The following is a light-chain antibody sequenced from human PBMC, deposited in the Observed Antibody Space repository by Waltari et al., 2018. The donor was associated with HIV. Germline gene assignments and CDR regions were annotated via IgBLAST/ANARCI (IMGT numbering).Light chain of an antibody. CDR2: WAS. CDR3: QQSYENTWT. V-gene: IGKV4-1*01. CDR1: QSIFYSSNSKNY. J-gene: IGKJ1*01. Sequence: DIVMTQSPDSLAVSLGERATINCKSSQSIFYSSNSKNYLAWYQQKPGQPPKLLIYWASTRESGVPDRFSGSGSGTDFTLTISSLQAEDVAVYYCQQSYENTWTFGQGTKVEIK.